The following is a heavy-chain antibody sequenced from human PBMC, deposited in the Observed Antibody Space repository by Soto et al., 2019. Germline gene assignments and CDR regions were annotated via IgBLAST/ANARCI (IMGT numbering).Heavy chain of an antibody. CDR1: GYTFTGYH. J-gene: IGHJ3*02. D-gene: IGHD2-2*01. CDR3: ATSGSCSSTSCYAFDI. V-gene: IGHV1-2*04. CDR2: INPNSGDT. Sequence: QVQLVESGAEVKKRGASVKVSCKASGYTFTGYHMHWVRQAPGPGLEWLGWINPNSGDTNYAQNFQRWVTMTRDTSVSTAYMELSRLRSDDTAVYYCATSGSCSSTSCYAFDIWGQGTRVTGSS.